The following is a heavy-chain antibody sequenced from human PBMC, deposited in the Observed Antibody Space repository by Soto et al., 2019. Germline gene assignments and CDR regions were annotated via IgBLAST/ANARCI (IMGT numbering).Heavy chain of an antibody. Sequence: EVQLLQSGGGLAQPGGSLRLSCAASGFTLNNYAVAWVRQAPGKGLEWVSTMIGGSHGTAYSDSVRGRFTVSRDNSKNSLYLQMNSLGAEDTAMYYCAKGKSTGDLDWFDPWSQGSLVTVSS. CDR1: GFTLNNYA. J-gene: IGHJ5*02. CDR2: MIGGSHGT. CDR3: AKGKSTGDLDWFDP. V-gene: IGHV3-23*01. D-gene: IGHD7-27*01.